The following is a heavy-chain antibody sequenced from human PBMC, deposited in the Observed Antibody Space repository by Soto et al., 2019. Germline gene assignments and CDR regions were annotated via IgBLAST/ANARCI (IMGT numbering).Heavy chain of an antibody. J-gene: IGHJ6*02. CDR1: GFTFSPHA. D-gene: IGHD5-18*01. CDR2: ISYEGTNK. V-gene: IGHV3-30-3*01. CDR3: ARERNTGYDYSYYYGMDV. Sequence: GGSLRLSCAASGFTFSPHAMHWVRQGPGKGLEWVAVISYEGTNKYYADSVKGRFTISRDNAKNTLYLQMNSLRAEDTAVYYCARERNTGYDYSYYYGMDVWGQGTTVTVSS.